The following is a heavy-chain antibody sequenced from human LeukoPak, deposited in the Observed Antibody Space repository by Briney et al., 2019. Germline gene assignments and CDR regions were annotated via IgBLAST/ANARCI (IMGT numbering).Heavy chain of an antibody. CDR2: IYYSGST. CDR1: GGSFSSSSYY. J-gene: IGHJ3*02. Sequence: TPSETLSLTCAVYGGSFSSSSYYWGWIRQPPGKGLEWIGSIYYSGSTYYNPSLKSRVTISVDTSKNQFSLKLSSVTAADTAVYYCASSYCGGDCSPDAFDIWGQGTMVTVSS. CDR3: ASSYCGGDCSPDAFDI. V-gene: IGHV4-39*07. D-gene: IGHD2-21*02.